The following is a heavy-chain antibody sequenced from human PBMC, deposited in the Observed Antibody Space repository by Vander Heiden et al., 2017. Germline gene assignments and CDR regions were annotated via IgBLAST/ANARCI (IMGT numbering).Heavy chain of an antibody. Sequence: QVQLVESGGGLVKPGGSLRLSCAASGFTFSDYYMSWIRQASGKGLEWLSYISSSGSTIYYADSVKGRFTISRDNAKNSLYLQMNSLRAEDTAVYYCARGIDPGPAYYYYGMDVWGQGTTVTVSS. D-gene: IGHD3-9*01. V-gene: IGHV3-11*01. CDR3: ARGIDPGPAYYYYGMDV. CDR1: GFTFSDYY. CDR2: ISSSGSTI. J-gene: IGHJ6*02.